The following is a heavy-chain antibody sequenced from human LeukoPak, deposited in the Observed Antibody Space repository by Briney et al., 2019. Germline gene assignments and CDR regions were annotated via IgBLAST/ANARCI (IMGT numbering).Heavy chain of an antibody. Sequence: SCKASGGTFSSYAMSWVRQAPGKGLEWVSAISGSGGSTYYADSVKGRFTISRDNSKNTLYLQMNSLRAEDTAVYYCAKDRSGDLDYWGQGTLVTVSS. CDR2: ISGSGGST. D-gene: IGHD4-17*01. CDR1: GGTFSSYA. CDR3: AKDRSGDLDY. J-gene: IGHJ4*02. V-gene: IGHV3-23*01.